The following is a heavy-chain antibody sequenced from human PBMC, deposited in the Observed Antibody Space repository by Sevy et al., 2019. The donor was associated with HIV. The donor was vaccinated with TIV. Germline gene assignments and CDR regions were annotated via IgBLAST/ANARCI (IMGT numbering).Heavy chain of an antibody. D-gene: IGHD3-22*01. Sequence: WGSLRLSCAVSGFSFDSYGMTWVRQAPGKGLEWVSAISGSGTRTYYADSVKGRFIISRDNSKNTLDLQMNSLRAEDTAIYYLAKGGGGHYDPDEIAYYFYYYNMDVWGKGTTVTVSS. CDR3: AKGGGGHYDPDEIAYYFYYYNMDV. CDR2: ISGSGTRT. V-gene: IGHV3-23*01. J-gene: IGHJ6*03. CDR1: GFSFDSYG.